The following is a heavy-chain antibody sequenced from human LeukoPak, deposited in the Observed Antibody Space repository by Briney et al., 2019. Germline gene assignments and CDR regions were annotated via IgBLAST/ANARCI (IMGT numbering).Heavy chain of an antibody. CDR2: IEPGGAEK. J-gene: IGHJ5*02. V-gene: IGHV3-7*01. CDR1: KFTFSTYW. Sequence: PGGSLRLSCAASKFTFSTYWMGWVRQAPGKGLEWVANIEPGGAEKYYVDSVKGRFTISRDNAKNSLYLEMSGLRAEDTAMYYCARGNIPGAGRFDPWGQGTLVTVSS. D-gene: IGHD6-13*01. CDR3: ARGNIPGAGRFDP.